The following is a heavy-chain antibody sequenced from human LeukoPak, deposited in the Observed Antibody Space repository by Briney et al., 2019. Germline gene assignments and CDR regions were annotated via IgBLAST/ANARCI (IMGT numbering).Heavy chain of an antibody. J-gene: IGHJ4*02. D-gene: IGHD3-10*01. CDR2: ISGSGDRT. Sequence: HAGGTLRLTCAASGFTFSSYGMSWVRQAPGKGLEWVSAISGSGDRTYYADSVKGRFTISRDNSKNTLFLHMNSLRAEDTAVYSCAKGHYGSGSYGWFDYWGQGTLVTVSS. CDR1: GFTFSSYG. CDR3: AKGHYGSGSYGWFDY. V-gene: IGHV3-23*01.